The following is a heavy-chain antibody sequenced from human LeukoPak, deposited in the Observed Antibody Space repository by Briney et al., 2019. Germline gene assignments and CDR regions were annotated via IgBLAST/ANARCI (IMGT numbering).Heavy chain of an antibody. CDR1: GDSISSGSYY. CDR2: IDHSGST. D-gene: IGHD3-22*01. J-gene: IGHJ3*02. V-gene: IGHV4-61*10. CDR3: ARVWGITMIVEEADAFDI. Sequence: SETLSLTCTLSGDSISSGSYYWSWIRQPAGKGLEWIGEIDHSGSTNYNPSLKSRVTISVDTSKNQFSLKLSSVTAADTAVYYCARVWGITMIVEEADAFDIWGQGTMVTVSS.